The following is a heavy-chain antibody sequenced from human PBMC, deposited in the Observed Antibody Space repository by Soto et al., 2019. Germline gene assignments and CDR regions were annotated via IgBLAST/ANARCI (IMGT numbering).Heavy chain of an antibody. CDR3: TTDSYCTNGVWSCWYYYYYMDV. J-gene: IGHJ6*03. V-gene: IGHV3-15*01. CDR2: IKSKTDGGTT. CDR1: GFTFSNAW. D-gene: IGHD2-8*01. Sequence: GGSLRLSCAASGFTFSNAWMSWVRQAPGKGLEWVGRIKSKTDGGTTDYAAPVKGRFTISRDDSKNTLYLQMNSLKTEDPAVYYCTTDSYCTNGVWSCWYYYYYMDVWGKGTTVTVSS.